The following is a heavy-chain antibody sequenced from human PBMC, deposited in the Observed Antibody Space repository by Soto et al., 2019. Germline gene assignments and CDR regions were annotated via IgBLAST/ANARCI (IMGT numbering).Heavy chain of an antibody. Sequence: EVQLVESGGGLIQPGGSLRLSCAVSGFTFSGYWMHWVRQVPEKGLVWVSRIKGDGSITNYADFVKGRFTISRDNVMNTAYLQMNRLTDEETAKYYGARGGRGAYYVASWGQGTLVTVSS. CDR3: ARGGRGAYYVAS. CDR1: GFTFSGYW. D-gene: IGHD3-16*01. J-gene: IGHJ5*02. V-gene: IGHV3-74*01. CDR2: IKGDGSIT.